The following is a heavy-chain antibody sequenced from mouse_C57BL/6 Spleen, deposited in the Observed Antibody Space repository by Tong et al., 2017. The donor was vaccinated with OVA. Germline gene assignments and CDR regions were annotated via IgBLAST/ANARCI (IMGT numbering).Heavy chain of an antibody. D-gene: IGHD3-2*02. CDR2: IYPRSGNT. V-gene: IGHV1-81*01. Sequence: VQLQESGAELARPGASVKLSCKASGYTFTSYGISWVKQSTGQGLEWIVEIYPRSGNTYYNEKFKGKATLTADKSSSTAYMQLSSLTSEDSAVYFCAIHSSGYPSYWGQGTTLTVSS. CDR3: AIHSSGYPSY. J-gene: IGHJ2*01. CDR1: GYTFTSYG.